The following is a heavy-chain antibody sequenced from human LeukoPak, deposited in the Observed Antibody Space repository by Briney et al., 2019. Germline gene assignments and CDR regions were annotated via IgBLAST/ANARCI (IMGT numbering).Heavy chain of an antibody. Sequence: GSLRLSCAASGFTFSDYWMTWVRQPPGKGLEWIGEINHSGSTNYNPSLKSRVTISVDTSKNQFSLKLSSVTAADTAVYYCARGLEELDYWGQGTLVTVSS. D-gene: IGHD5-24*01. CDR2: INHSGST. CDR3: ARGLEELDY. J-gene: IGHJ4*02. CDR1: GFTFSDYW. V-gene: IGHV4-34*01.